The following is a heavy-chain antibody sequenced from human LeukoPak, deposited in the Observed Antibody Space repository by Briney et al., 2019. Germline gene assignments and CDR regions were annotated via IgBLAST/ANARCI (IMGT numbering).Heavy chain of an antibody. Sequence: PGGSLRLSCAASGFTFSSYSMNWVRQAPGKGLEWVSSISSSSSYIYYADSVKGRFTISRDNAKNSLYLQMNSLRAEDTAVYYCARDPPPIVVVVAATSKDAFDIWGQGTMVTVSS. D-gene: IGHD2-15*01. CDR3: ARDPPPIVVVVAATSKDAFDI. V-gene: IGHV3-21*01. J-gene: IGHJ3*02. CDR1: GFTFSSYS. CDR2: ISSSSSYI.